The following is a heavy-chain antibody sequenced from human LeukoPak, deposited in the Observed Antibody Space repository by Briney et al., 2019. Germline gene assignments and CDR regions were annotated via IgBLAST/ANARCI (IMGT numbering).Heavy chain of an antibody. Sequence: SETLSLTCTISRGSISTYYWSWIRQTPGTTLEWIGNIHYTGRTRYNPSLESRVTMSLDTPKNEFSLRLTSMTAADSAVYDCARGRPDPQNSDYWDYWGQGILVTVSS. CDR1: RGSISTYY. V-gene: IGHV4-59*13. D-gene: IGHD3-22*01. CDR3: ARGRPDPQNSDYWDY. J-gene: IGHJ4*02. CDR2: IHYTGRT.